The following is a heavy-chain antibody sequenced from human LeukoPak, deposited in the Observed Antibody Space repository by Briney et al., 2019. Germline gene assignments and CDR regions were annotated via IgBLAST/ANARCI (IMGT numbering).Heavy chain of an antibody. CDR2: IKQDGSEK. CDR1: GFTFSSYW. CDR3: AKDFWSGYYTFDY. D-gene: IGHD3-3*01. V-gene: IGHV3-7*04. J-gene: IGHJ4*02. Sequence: PGGSLRLSCAASGFTFSSYWMSWVRQAPGKGLEWVANIKQDGSEKYYVDSVKGRFTISRDNAKNSLYLQMNSLRAEDTAVYYCAKDFWSGYYTFDYWGQGTLVTVSS.